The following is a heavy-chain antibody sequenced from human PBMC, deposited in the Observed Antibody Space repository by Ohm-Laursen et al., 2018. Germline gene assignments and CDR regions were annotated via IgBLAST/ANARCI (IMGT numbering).Heavy chain of an antibody. CDR1: GFTFSSYA. J-gene: IGHJ6*02. Sequence: SLRLSCAASGFTFSSYAMSWVRQAPGKGLEWVSAISGSGGSTYYADSVKGRFTISRDNSKNTLYLQMNSLRAEDTALYYCAKDIAVAGYYYYGMDVWGQGTTVTVSS. CDR3: AKDIAVAGYYYYGMDV. CDR2: ISGSGGST. D-gene: IGHD6-19*01. V-gene: IGHV3-23*01.